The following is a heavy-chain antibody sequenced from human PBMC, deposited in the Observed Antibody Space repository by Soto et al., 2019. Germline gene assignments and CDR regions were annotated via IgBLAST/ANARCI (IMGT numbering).Heavy chain of an antibody. J-gene: IGHJ5*02. Sequence: SGTLSLTCIVSGGSISSYYWSWIRQPPGKGLEWIGYIYYSGSTNYNPSLKSRVTISVDTSKNQFSLKLSSVTAADTAVYYCARVRSYSISWFDPWGQGTLVTVSS. CDR3: ARVRSYSISWFDP. CDR1: GGSISSYY. D-gene: IGHD1-26*01. CDR2: IYYSGST. V-gene: IGHV4-59*01.